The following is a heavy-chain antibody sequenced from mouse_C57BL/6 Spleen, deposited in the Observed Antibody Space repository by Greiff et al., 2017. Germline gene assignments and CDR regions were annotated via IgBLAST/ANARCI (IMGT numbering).Heavy chain of an antibody. CDR1: GYSITSGYY. CDR3: AREGDYYDYDEGNFDY. CDR2: ISYDGSN. Sequence: EVQLQQSGPGLVKPSQSLSLTCSVTGYSITSGYYWNWIRQFPGNKLEWMGYISYDGSNNYNPSLKNRISITRDTSKNQFFLKLNSVTTEDTATYYCAREGDYYDYDEGNFDYWGQGTTLTVSS. D-gene: IGHD2-4*01. J-gene: IGHJ2*01. V-gene: IGHV3-6*01.